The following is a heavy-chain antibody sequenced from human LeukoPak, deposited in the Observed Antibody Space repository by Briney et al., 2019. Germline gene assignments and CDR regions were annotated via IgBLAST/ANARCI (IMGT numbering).Heavy chain of an antibody. V-gene: IGHV1-18*01. CDR3: ARERIAVGDYMDV. CDR2: ISAYNGNT. D-gene: IGHD6-19*01. J-gene: IGHJ6*03. CDR1: GYTFTSYG. Sequence: GGSLRLSCKASGYTFTSYGISWVRQAPGQGLEWMGWISAYNGNTNYAQKLQGRVTMTTDTSTSTAYMELRSLRSDDTAVYYCARERIAVGDYMDVWGKGTTVTISS.